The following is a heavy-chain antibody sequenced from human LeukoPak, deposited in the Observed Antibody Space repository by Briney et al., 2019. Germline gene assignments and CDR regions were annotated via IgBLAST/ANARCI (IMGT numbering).Heavy chain of an antibody. CDR2: IYASGST. Sequence: SETLSLTCTVSGGSISAYYWSWIRQPAGKGLEWIGHIYASGSTDYNPSLRSRVTMSVDTTNNQFSVKLSSVTAADTATYYCARDGDNTAYYSRQFLYWGQGIQVLVSS. D-gene: IGHD3-22*01. V-gene: IGHV4-4*07. CDR1: GGSISAYY. J-gene: IGHJ1*01. CDR3: ARDGDNTAYYSRQFLY.